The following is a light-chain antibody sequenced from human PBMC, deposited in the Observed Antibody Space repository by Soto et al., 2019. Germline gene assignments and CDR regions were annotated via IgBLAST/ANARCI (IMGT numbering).Light chain of an antibody. CDR3: QQYGSSPSLT. CDR2: GAS. V-gene: IGKV3-20*01. CDR1: QSVSSSY. Sequence: EIVLTQSPGTLSLSPGERATLSCRASQSVSSSYLAWYQQKPGQAPRLLIYGASSRATGIPDRFSGSGSGTDFTLTISRLEPXDXXXXXCQQYGSSPSLTFGGGTKVXIK. J-gene: IGKJ4*01.